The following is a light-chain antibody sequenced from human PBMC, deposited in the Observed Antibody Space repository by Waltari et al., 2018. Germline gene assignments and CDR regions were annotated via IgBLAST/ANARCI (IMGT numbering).Light chain of an antibody. J-gene: IGLJ3*02. Sequence: TVVTQEPSLSVSPGGTVTLTCGLSSGSVSTSTYPSWYQQTPGQAPRMLSYRTNTRPSGVPDRFSGSMLGNKAALTITGAQADDESDYYCTLYMGSGIWVFGGGTRLTVL. V-gene: IGLV8-61*01. CDR2: RTN. CDR3: TLYMGSGIWV. CDR1: SGSVSTSTY.